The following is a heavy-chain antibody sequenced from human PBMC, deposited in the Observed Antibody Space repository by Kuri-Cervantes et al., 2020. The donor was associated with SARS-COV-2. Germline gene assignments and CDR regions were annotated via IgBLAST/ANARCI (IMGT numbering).Heavy chain of an antibody. V-gene: IGHV3-30*03. Sequence: GGSLRLSCAASGFTFSNFGMHWVRQAPGKGLEWVTLISYDGSDKYYADSVKGRFTISRDSSKSTLFLQMNSLRAEDTAEYYCARGAAAADYFLYGMDVWGRGTTVTVSS. CDR3: ARGAAAADYFLYGMDV. D-gene: IGHD6-13*01. J-gene: IGHJ6*02. CDR1: GFTFSNFG. CDR2: ISYDGSDK.